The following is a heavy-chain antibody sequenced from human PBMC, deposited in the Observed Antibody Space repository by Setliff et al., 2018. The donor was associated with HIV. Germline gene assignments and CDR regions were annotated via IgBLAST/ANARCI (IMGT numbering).Heavy chain of an antibody. CDR2: VSRGGST. V-gene: IGHV4-34*01. CDR3: ARAVCPSLNCYSFFNY. Sequence: SETLSLTCGVDDGSFSGYSWSWIRQSPGKGLEWIGEVSRGGSTTYNPSLTGRVSVSVDTSKSQFSLKLTNVTATDAAVYYCARAVCPSLNCYSFFNYWGHGSLVTVSS. D-gene: IGHD2-15*01. J-gene: IGHJ4*01. CDR1: DGSFSGYS.